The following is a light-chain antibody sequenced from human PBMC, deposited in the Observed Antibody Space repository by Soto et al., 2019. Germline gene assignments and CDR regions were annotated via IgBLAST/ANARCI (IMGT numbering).Light chain of an antibody. CDR3: QQRSNWPPIT. V-gene: IGKV3-11*01. CDR1: QSVSSN. J-gene: IGKJ5*01. Sequence: EIVLTQSPGTLSLSPGEIATLSFSASQSVSSNLAWYQQKPGQAPRLLIYDASNRAAGIPARFSGSGFGTDFTLTISSLEPEDAAVYYCQQRSNWPPITFGQGTRLEIK. CDR2: DAS.